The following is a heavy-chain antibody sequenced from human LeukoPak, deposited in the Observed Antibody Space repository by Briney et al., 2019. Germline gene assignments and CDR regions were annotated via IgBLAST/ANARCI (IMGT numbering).Heavy chain of an antibody. V-gene: IGHV3-48*03. J-gene: IGHJ6*04. Sequence: PGGSLRLSCAASGFSLNSYWMTRVRQAPGKGLEWVSYISSSGSTIYYADSVKGRFTISRDNAKNSLYLQMNSLRAEDTAVYYCAELGITMIGGVWGKGTTVTISS. CDR3: AELGITMIGGV. CDR1: GFSLNSYW. D-gene: IGHD3-10*02. CDR2: ISSSGSTI.